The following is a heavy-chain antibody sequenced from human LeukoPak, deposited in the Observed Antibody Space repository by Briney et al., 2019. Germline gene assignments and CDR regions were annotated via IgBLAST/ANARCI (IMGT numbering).Heavy chain of an antibody. CDR3: ARDHASDSSGFGLDN. Sequence: SETLSLTCTVSGYSISSGYYWGWIRQPPGKGLEWIGSMFRSGSTYYNPSLKSRITISLDASKNQFSLNLSSVTAADTAVYYCARDHASDSSGFGLDNWGQGTLVTVSS. J-gene: IGHJ4*02. V-gene: IGHV4-38-2*02. D-gene: IGHD3-22*01. CDR2: MFRSGST. CDR1: GYSISSGYY.